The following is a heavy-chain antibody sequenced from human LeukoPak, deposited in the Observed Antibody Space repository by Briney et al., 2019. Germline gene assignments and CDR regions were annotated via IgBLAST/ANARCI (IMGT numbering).Heavy chain of an antibody. D-gene: IGHD6-19*01. CDR3: ARDLKRGYSSGRYSWGTGSSNDY. V-gene: IGHV1-18*01. CDR2: ISAYNGST. CDR1: GYTFTSYG. Sequence: ASVKVSCKASGYTFTSYGLSWVRQAPGQGLQWMGWISAYNGSTNYAQNLQGRVTMTTDTSTSTAYMELRSPRSDDTAVYYCARDLKRGYSSGRYSWGTGSSNDYWGQGTLVTVSS. J-gene: IGHJ4*02.